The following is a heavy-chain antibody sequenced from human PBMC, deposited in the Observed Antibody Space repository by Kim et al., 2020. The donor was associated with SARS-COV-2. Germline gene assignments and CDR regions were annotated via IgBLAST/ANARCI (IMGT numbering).Heavy chain of an antibody. CDR3: ATDRGYGAYGP. CDR2: INVDGSRK. V-gene: IGHV3-7*01. CDR1: GFSFSGFW. Sequence: GGSLRLSCAASGFSFSGFWMSWLRQAPGKGLEWLANINVDGSRKDYVDSVKGRFAISRDNAKSSLYLQMSSLRADDTAVYYCATDRGYGAYGPWGRGTL. J-gene: IGHJ5*02. D-gene: IGHD6-25*01.